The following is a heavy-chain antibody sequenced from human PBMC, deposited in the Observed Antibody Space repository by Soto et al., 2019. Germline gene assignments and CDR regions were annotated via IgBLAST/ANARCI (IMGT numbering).Heavy chain of an antibody. J-gene: IGHJ6*02. Sequence: GESLKISCKGSGYSFTSYWIGWVRQMPGKGLEWMGIIYPGDSDTRYSPSFQGQVTISADKSISTAYLQWSSLKASDTAMYYCARRGGFIVGATHYYYGMDVWGQGTTVTVSS. D-gene: IGHD1-26*01. V-gene: IGHV5-51*01. CDR3: ARRGGFIVGATHYYYGMDV. CDR2: IYPGDSDT. CDR1: GYSFTSYW.